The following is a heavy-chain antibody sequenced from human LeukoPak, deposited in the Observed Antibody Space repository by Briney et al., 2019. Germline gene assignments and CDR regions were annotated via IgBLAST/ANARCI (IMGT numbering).Heavy chain of an antibody. J-gene: IGHJ6*02. CDR1: GFTFSSHR. D-gene: IGHD6-25*01. Sequence: GGSLRLSCAASGFTFSSHRMHWVRQPPGKGLVWVSRINGDGGSTNYADSVKGRFTISRDNAKNTLYLQVNSLRVEDTAIYYCARDRWVAADFHYYYAMDVWGQGTTVTVSS. CDR3: ARDRWVAADFHYYYAMDV. V-gene: IGHV3-74*01. CDR2: INGDGGST.